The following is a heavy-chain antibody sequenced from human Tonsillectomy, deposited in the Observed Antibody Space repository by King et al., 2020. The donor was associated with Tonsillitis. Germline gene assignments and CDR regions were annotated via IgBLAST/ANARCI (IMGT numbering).Heavy chain of an antibody. CDR2: IKQDGSEK. D-gene: IGHD5-24*01. Sequence: VQLVESGGGLVQPGGCLRLSCAASGLTFSRYWMIWVRKAPGKGRGWVANIKQDGSEKNYVDSVMVRFTISRDNAKNSLYLQMNSLRAEDTAVYYCARGAEDGYNYDFDYWGQGTLVTVSS. CDR3: ARGAEDGYNYDFDY. V-gene: IGHV3-7*03. J-gene: IGHJ4*02. CDR1: GLTFSRYW.